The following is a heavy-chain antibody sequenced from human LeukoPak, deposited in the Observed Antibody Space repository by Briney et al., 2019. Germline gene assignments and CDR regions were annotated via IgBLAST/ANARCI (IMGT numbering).Heavy chain of an antibody. CDR3: ARGLDYYGSGSYIVYMDV. CDR1: GGSISSSSYY. CDR2: IYYSGST. Sequence: SETLSLTCTVSGGSISSSSYYWGWIRQPPGKGLEWIGSIYYSGSTYYNPSLKSRVTISVDTSKNRFSLKLSSVTAADTAVYYCARGLDYYGSGSYIVYMDVWGKGTTVTISS. V-gene: IGHV4-39*07. D-gene: IGHD3-10*01. J-gene: IGHJ6*03.